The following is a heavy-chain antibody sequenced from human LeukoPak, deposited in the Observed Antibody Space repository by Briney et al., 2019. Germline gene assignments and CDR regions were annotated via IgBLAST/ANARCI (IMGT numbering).Heavy chain of an antibody. Sequence: PSETLSLTCTVSGGSISSHYWSWIRQPAGKGLEWIGRIYTSGSTNYNPSLKSRVTMSVDTSENQFSLKLSSVTAADTAVYYCARDNSDYGVLNWFDPWGQGTLVTVSS. CDR1: GGSISSHY. CDR2: IYTSGST. V-gene: IGHV4-4*07. J-gene: IGHJ5*02. D-gene: IGHD4-17*01. CDR3: ARDNSDYGVLNWFDP.